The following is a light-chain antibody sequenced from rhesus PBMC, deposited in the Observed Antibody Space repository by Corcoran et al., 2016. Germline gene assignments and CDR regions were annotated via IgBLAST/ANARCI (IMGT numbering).Light chain of an antibody. V-gene: IGKV3-35*01. J-gene: IGKJ1*01. CDR3: QQESNWWT. Sequence: EIVMTQSPATLSLSPGERATLSCRASQSVSSNLAWYQQKPGQAPRLLIYDASNRATCIPDRFSGSGSGTDFTLTISSLETEDVGVYYCQQESNWWTFGQGTKVEIK. CDR2: DAS. CDR1: QSVSSN.